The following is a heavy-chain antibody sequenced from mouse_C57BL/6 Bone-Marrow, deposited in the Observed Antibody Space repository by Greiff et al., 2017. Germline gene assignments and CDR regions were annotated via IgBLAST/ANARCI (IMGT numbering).Heavy chain of an antibody. CDR2: IYPGGGAA. V-gene: IGHV1-82*01. Sequence: VQLQESGPELVKPGASVKISCKASGYAFSSSWMNWVKQRPGKGLEWIGRIYPGGGAANYNGKFKGTATLTVDKSSSTAYMQLSSLTSEDSACYWWASGGYDVWFADWGEEALVTVSA. CDR3: ASGGYDVWFAD. D-gene: IGHD2-2*01. CDR1: GYAFSSSW. J-gene: IGHJ3*01.